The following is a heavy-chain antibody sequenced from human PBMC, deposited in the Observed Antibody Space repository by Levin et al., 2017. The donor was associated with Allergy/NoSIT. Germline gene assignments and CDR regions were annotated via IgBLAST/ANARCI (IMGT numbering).Heavy chain of an antibody. Sequence: LSLTCAASGFTFSSYAMSWVRQAPGKGLEWVSAISGSGGSTYYADSVKGRFTISRDNSKNTLYLQMNSLRAEDTAVYYCAKDPSFSLRGVVIDYWGQGTLVTVSS. CDR2: ISGSGGST. J-gene: IGHJ4*02. V-gene: IGHV3-23*01. CDR1: GFTFSSYA. D-gene: IGHD3-22*01. CDR3: AKDPSFSLRGVVIDY.